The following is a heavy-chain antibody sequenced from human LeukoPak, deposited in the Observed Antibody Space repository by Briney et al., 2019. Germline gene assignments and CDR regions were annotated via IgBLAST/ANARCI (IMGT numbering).Heavy chain of an antibody. D-gene: IGHD2-8*01. CDR2: INHSGST. J-gene: IGHJ4*02. V-gene: IGHV4-34*01. CDR1: GGSFSGYY. Sequence: PSETLSLTCAVYGGSFSGYYWSWIRQPPGKGLEWIGEINHSGSTNYNPSLKSRVTISVDTSKNQFSLKLSSVTAADTAVYYCARNIVLMVYAQNYFDYWGQGTLVTVSS. CDR3: ARNIVLMVYAQNYFDY.